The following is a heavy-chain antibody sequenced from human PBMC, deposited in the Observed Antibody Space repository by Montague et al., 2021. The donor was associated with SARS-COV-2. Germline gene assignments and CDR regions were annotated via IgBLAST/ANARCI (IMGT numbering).Heavy chain of an antibody. V-gene: IGHV4-39*02. CDR2: IHYTGNT. Sequence: SETLSLTCTVSGGSITNNIDYWAWIRQPPGKGLEWIGSIHYTGNTYYNPSLKSRVTISVVTSKNHFTLKLSSVTAAETDVYYCARLKRYFDSSGSPSAFDFWGQGTKVTVSS. J-gene: IGHJ3*01. D-gene: IGHD3-22*01. CDR3: ARLKRYFDSSGSPSAFDF. CDR1: GGSITNNIDY.